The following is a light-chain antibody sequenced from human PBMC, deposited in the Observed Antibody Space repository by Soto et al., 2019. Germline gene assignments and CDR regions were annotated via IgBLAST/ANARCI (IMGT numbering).Light chain of an antibody. V-gene: IGKV2-28*01. Sequence: DIVMTQSPLSLPVTPGDPASISCRSSQSLLHSNGYNYLDWYLQKPGQSPQLLIYLGSNRASGVPDRFSGSGSGTDFSLKTSRVEAEDVGVYYCIQALQTPFTFGPGTKVDIK. J-gene: IGKJ3*01. CDR3: IQALQTPFT. CDR1: QSLLHSNGYNY. CDR2: LGS.